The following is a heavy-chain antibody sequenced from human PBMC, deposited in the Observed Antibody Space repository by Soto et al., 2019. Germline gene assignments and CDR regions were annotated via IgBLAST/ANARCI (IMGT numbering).Heavy chain of an antibody. Sequence: PGRSLRLSCAASAFTFSTYGMHWVRQAPGKGLEWVALISYDGSNKNYADSVKGRFTISRDNSKNTLYLQMNSLRVEDTAVYYCANDEVRGPSLYAMYVWGQGTTVTVSS. CDR1: AFTFSTYG. CDR3: ANDEVRGPSLYAMYV. V-gene: IGHV3-30*18. D-gene: IGHD3-10*01. J-gene: IGHJ6*02. CDR2: ISYDGSNK.